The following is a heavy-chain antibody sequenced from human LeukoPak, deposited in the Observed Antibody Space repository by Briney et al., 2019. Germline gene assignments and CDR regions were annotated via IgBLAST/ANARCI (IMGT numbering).Heavy chain of an antibody. CDR2: IWYDGSNK. J-gene: IGHJ4*02. CDR3: AREVHSYSSSWYHPVDY. V-gene: IGHV3-33*01. Sequence: PGRSLRLSCAASGFTFSSYGMHWVRQAPGKGLEWVAVIWYDGSNKYYADSVKGRFTISRDNSKNTLYLQMNSLRAEDTAVYYCAREVHSYSSSWYHPVDYWGQGTLVTVSS. CDR1: GFTFSSYG. D-gene: IGHD6-13*01.